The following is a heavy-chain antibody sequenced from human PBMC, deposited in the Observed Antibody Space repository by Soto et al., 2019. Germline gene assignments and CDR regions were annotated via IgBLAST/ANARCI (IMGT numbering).Heavy chain of an antibody. D-gene: IGHD1-26*01. CDR2: IWYDANDK. V-gene: IGHV3-33*01. J-gene: IGHJ3*02. CDR1: GFSFSTFG. CDR3: ASPPSAYYVSDAFGI. Sequence: QVQLVESGGGVVQPGRSLRLSCAGSGFSFSTFGLHWVRQAPGKGLEWVAVIWYDANDKYYADSVKDRFTISKDNSKNTVYLQMNSLRVEDTDVYYCASPPSAYYVSDAFGIWGQGTMVTVSP.